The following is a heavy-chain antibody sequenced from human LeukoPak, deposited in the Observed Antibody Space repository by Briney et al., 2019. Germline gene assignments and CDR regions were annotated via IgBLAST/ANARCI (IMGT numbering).Heavy chain of an antibody. CDR3: AGLYGLGAFDI. CDR2: ISSSSSYI. J-gene: IGHJ3*02. Sequence: GGSLRLSCAASGFTFSSYGMNRVRQAPGKGLEWVSSISSSSSYIYYADSVKGRFTISRDNAKNSLYLQMNSLRAEDTAVYYCAGLYGLGAFDIWGQGTMVTVSS. CDR1: GFTFSSYG. V-gene: IGHV3-21*01. D-gene: IGHD2-8*01.